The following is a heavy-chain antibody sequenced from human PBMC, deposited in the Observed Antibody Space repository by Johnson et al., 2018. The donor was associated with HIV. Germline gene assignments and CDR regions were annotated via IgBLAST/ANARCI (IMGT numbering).Heavy chain of an antibody. Sequence: QMLFVESGGGVVQPGRSLRLSCAASGFTFSSYAMHWVRQAPGKGLESVAVISDDGSNKYYADSVNGRFTISRDNSKNTLYLQMNSLRAEDTAVYYCARTRHYYEAFDIWGQGTMVTVSS. CDR2: ISDDGSNK. CDR3: ARTRHYYEAFDI. J-gene: IGHJ3*02. D-gene: IGHD3-10*01. V-gene: IGHV3-30-3*01. CDR1: GFTFSSYA.